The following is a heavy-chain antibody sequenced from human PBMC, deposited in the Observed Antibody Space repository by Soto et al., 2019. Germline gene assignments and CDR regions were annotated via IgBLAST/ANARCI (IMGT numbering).Heavy chain of an antibody. CDR3: AISLFT. Sequence: QVQLQESGPGLVKPSQTLSLTCTVSGGSISSGGYYWSWIRQHPGKGMEWIGSIYSRGSTYYNQSLQRRITLPVDTSKNQYSLKLSTMTAAETAVYYGAISLFTWGQGTLATVSS. V-gene: IGHV4-31*03. CDR2: IYSRGST. CDR1: GGSISSGGYY. J-gene: IGHJ5*02. D-gene: IGHD3-10*02.